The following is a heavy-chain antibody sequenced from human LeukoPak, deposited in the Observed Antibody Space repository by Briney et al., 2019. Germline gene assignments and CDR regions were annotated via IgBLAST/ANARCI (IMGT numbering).Heavy chain of an antibody. V-gene: IGHV4-59*01. CDR3: AREELWSHYFDY. CDR1: GGSISSYY. Sequence: SETLSLTCTVSGGSISSYYWSWIRQPPGKGLEWIGYIYYSGSTNYNPSLKSRVTISVDTSKNQFSLKLSSVTAADTAAYYCAREELWSHYFDYWGQGTLVTVSS. J-gene: IGHJ4*02. D-gene: IGHD3-10*01. CDR2: IYYSGST.